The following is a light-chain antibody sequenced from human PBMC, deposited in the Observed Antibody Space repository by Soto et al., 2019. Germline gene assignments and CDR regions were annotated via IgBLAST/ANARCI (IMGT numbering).Light chain of an antibody. CDR1: SSDVGGYNY. CDR3: ASYAGDSVV. J-gene: IGLJ2*01. Sequence: QSALTQPSSASGSPGQSVAISCTGTSSDVGGYNYVSWYQQHSGKAPKLIIYEVTRRPSGVPDRFSGSKSGSTASLSVSGLQAEDEADYYCASYAGDSVVFGGGTKVTVL. CDR2: EVT. V-gene: IGLV2-8*01.